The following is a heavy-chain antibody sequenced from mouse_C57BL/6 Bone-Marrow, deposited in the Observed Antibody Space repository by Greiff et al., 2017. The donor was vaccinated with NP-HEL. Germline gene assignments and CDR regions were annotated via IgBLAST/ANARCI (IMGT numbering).Heavy chain of an antibody. J-gene: IGHJ4*01. CDR2: IRNKANNHAT. V-gene: IGHV6-6*01. D-gene: IGHD2-4*01. CDR3: TRDDYRYYYAMDY. Sequence: EVNVVESGGGLVQPGGSMKLSCAASGFTFSDAWMDWVRQSPEKGLEWVAEIRNKANNHATYYAESVKGRFTISRDDSKSSVYLQMNSLRAEDTGIYYCTRDDYRYYYAMDYWGQGTSVTVSS. CDR1: GFTFSDAW.